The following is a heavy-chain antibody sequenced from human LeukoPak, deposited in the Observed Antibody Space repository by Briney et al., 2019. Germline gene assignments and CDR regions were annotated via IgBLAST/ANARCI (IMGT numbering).Heavy chain of an antibody. Sequence: SETLSLTCTVSGGSISSYYWSWIRQPPGKGLEWIGYVYYSGSTKYNPSLKSRVTLSIDTSKNQFSLKLSSVTAADTAVYYCARDGYSGSDALWGQGILVTVSS. J-gene: IGHJ4*02. CDR3: ARDGYSGSDAL. V-gene: IGHV4-59*01. D-gene: IGHD5-12*01. CDR1: GGSISSYY. CDR2: VYYSGST.